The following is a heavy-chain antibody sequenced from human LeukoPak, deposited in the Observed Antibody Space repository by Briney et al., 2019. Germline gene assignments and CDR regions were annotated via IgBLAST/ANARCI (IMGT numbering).Heavy chain of an antibody. V-gene: IGHV3-21*01. Sequence: PGGSLRLSCAASGFTFSSYNMNWVRQAPGKGLEWVSSISSSSNYIYYTDSVKGRFTISRDNAKNSLYLQMSSLRAEDTAVYYCARDLQNLATPGLIDYWGQGTLVTVSS. CDR1: GFTFSSYN. J-gene: IGHJ4*02. D-gene: IGHD5-12*01. CDR3: ARDLQNLATPGLIDY. CDR2: ISSSSNYI.